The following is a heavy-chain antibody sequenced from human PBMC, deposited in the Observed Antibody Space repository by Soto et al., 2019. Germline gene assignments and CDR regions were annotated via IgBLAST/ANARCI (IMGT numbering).Heavy chain of an antibody. D-gene: IGHD3-3*02. CDR3: ATVATHSYNWVDP. Sequence: EVHLVESGGGLVQPGGSLRLSCAASGFTFSNYWMHWVRQAPGKGLVWVSRINADGTTTTYADSVKGRFTISRDNAKNTLYLQMNILRAEDTAVYFCATVATHSYNWVDPWGQGTLVTISS. CDR2: INADGTTT. V-gene: IGHV3-74*01. CDR1: GFTFSNYW. J-gene: IGHJ5*02.